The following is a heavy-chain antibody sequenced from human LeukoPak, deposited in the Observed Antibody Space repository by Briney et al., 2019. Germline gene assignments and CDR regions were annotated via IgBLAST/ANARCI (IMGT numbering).Heavy chain of an antibody. CDR3: ARESIHYGSGSYYFDY. CDR1: GFTFSSYS. Sequence: GGSLRLSCAASGFTFSSYSMNWVRQAPGKGLEWVSSISSSSSYIYYADSVKGRFTISRDNAKNSLYLQMNSLRAEDTAVYYCARESIHYGSGSYYFDYWGQGTLVTVPS. J-gene: IGHJ4*02. CDR2: ISSSSSYI. V-gene: IGHV3-21*06. D-gene: IGHD3-10*01.